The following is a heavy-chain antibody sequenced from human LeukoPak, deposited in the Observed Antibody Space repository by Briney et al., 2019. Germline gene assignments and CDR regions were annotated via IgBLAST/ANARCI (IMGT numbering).Heavy chain of an antibody. V-gene: IGHV4-38-2*02. CDR2: IYHSGST. CDR3: ARIRITMIVMDY. CDR1: GYSISSGYY. Sequence: SETLSLTCTVYGYSISSGYYWGWIRQPPGKGLEWIGSIYHSGSTYYNPSLKSRVAISVDTSKNQFSLKLSSVTAADTAVYYCARIRITMIVMDYWGQGTLVTVSS. J-gene: IGHJ4*02. D-gene: IGHD3-22*01.